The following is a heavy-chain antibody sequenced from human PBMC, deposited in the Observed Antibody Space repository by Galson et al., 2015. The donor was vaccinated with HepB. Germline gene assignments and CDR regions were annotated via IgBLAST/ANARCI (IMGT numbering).Heavy chain of an antibody. D-gene: IGHD1-14*01. CDR2: ISAHNGNT. V-gene: IGHV1-18*04. CDR3: ARASVMTPEYYYYYYGMDV. CDR1: GYTFTSYG. J-gene: IGHJ6*02. Sequence: SVKVSCKASGYTFTSYGISWVRQAPGQGLEWMGWISAHNGNTNYAQKLQGRVTMTTDTSTSTAYMELRSLRSDDTAVYYCARASVMTPEYYYYYYGMDVWGQGTTVTVSS.